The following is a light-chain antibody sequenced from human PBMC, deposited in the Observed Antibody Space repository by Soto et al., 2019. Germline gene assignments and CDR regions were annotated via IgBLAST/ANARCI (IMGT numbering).Light chain of an antibody. J-gene: IGKJ1*01. Sequence: EIVLTQSPATLSLCPGERATLSCRASQSVSSYLAWYQQKLGQAPRLLIYDASKRATGIPARFSGSGSGTDFTLTISNLEPEDFAVYYCQQRGNWPRTFGQGTKVDIK. CDR1: QSVSSY. CDR3: QQRGNWPRT. CDR2: DAS. V-gene: IGKV3-11*01.